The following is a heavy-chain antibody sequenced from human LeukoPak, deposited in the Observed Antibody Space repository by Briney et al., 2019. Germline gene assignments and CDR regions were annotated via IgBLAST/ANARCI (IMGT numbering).Heavy chain of an antibody. D-gene: IGHD6-13*01. Sequence: GGSLRLSCAASGFTFSSYAMSWVRQGPGKGLEWVSAISGSGGSTYYADSVKGRFTISRDNSKNTLYLQMNSLRAEDTAVYYCAKVLPRYSSSPGAPTYWGQGTLVTASS. CDR2: ISGSGGST. V-gene: IGHV3-23*01. J-gene: IGHJ4*02. CDR3: AKVLPRYSSSPGAPTY. CDR1: GFTFSSYA.